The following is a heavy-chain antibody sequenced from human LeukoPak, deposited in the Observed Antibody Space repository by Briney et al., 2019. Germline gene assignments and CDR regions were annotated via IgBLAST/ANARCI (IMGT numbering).Heavy chain of an antibody. Sequence: SETLSLTRTVSGGSISSSSYHWGWIRQPPGKGLEWIGGIYYSGSTYYNPSLKSRVTISVDTSKNQFSLKLSSVTAADTAVYYCARDSGWYDDYWGQGTLVTVSS. CDR2: IYYSGST. V-gene: IGHV4-39*07. D-gene: IGHD6-19*01. J-gene: IGHJ4*02. CDR1: GGSISSSSYH. CDR3: ARDSGWYDDY.